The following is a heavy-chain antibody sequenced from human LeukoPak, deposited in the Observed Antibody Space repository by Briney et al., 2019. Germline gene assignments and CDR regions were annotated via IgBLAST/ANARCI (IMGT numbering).Heavy chain of an antibody. CDR3: ARDGSYYGSGSYSHIDY. CDR1: EYTFTGYS. CDR2: INPNSGGT. Sequence: ASVKVSCKASEYTFTGYSMNWVRQAPGRGLEWIGWINPNSGGTNYAEKFQGRVTMTRDTSISTAYMELSRLRSDDTAVYYCARDGSYYGSGSYSHIDYWGQGTLVTVSS. J-gene: IGHJ4*02. V-gene: IGHV1-2*02. D-gene: IGHD3-10*01.